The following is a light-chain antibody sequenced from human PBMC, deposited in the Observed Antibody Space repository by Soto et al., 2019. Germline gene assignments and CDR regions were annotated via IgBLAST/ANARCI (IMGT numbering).Light chain of an antibody. V-gene: IGKV1-5*03. CDR1: QSITSW. Sequence: DIQMTQSPSTLSASVGDRVTFTCRASQSITSWLAWYQQKPGKAPKLLIYKASSLESGVPSRFSGSGSGTEFTLTISSLQPDDFATYYCQQYISWTFGQGTKVDIK. CDR3: QQYISWT. J-gene: IGKJ1*01. CDR2: KAS.